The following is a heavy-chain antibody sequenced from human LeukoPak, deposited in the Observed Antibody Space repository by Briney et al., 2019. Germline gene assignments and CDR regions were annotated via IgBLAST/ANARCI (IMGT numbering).Heavy chain of an antibody. D-gene: IGHD3-3*01. V-gene: IGHV1-69*01. CDR2: IIPILGTA. CDR3: ARSDRFLEWLLYFV. J-gene: IGHJ4*02. Sequence: SVKVSCKASGGTFSSYAISWVRQAPGQGLEWMGGIIPILGTANYAQKFQGRVTITADESTSTAYMELSSLRSEDTAVYYCARSDRFLEWLLYFVWGQGTLVTVSS. CDR1: GGTFSSYA.